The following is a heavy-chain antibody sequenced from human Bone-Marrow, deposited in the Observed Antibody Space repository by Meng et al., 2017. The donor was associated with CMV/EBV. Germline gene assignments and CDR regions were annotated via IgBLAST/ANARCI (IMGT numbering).Heavy chain of an antibody. CDR2: IIPILGIA. D-gene: IGHD2-2*01. CDR3: ARDHGPAAISYYGMDV. Sequence: SVKVSCKASGYTFMDYGITWVRQAPGQGLEWMGRIIPILGIANYAQKFQGRVTITADKSTSTAYMELSSLRSEDTAVYYCARDHGPAAISYYGMDVWGQGTTVNVAS. J-gene: IGHJ6*02. V-gene: IGHV1-69*04. CDR1: GYTFMDYG.